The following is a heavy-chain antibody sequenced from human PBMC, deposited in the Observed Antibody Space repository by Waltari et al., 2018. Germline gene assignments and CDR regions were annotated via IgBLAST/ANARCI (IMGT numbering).Heavy chain of an antibody. D-gene: IGHD3-3*01. J-gene: IGHJ3*02. CDR3: ARDPGSSIFGVVIAVAFDI. CDR1: GYTFTDYY. V-gene: IGHV1-2*02. Sequence: QVQLVQSGAEVKKPGASVKVSCKASGYTFTDYYLHWVRQAPGQGLEWRGWINPSHVGTNYAQKFQDRVTMTRETSISTAYLELSGLRSDDTALYYCARDPGSSIFGVVIAVAFDIWGQGTMVTVSS. CDR2: INPSHVGT.